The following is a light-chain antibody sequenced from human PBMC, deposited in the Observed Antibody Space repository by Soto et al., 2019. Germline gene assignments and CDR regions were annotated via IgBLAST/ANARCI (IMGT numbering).Light chain of an antibody. Sequence: EIVLTQSPGTLSLSPGERATLSCRASQSVSSSYLAWYQQKPGQAPKLLIYGASSRATDIPDRFSGSWSGTYFTLTISTLEPEDFAVYYCQQYGSSPTFGGGTKVEIK. CDR1: QSVSSSY. CDR3: QQYGSSPT. V-gene: IGKV3-20*01. J-gene: IGKJ4*01. CDR2: GAS.